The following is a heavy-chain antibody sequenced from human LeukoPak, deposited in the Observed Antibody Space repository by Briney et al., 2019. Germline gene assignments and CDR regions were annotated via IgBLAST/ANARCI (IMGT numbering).Heavy chain of an antibody. CDR3: AQELSDIFVVRTDS. Sequence: GGSLRLSCAASGFTLSNTDMSWVRQTTGKGMEWVATMSAYNDRTHYADSVRGRFTVSRDNSKNTLSLQMNSLREDDTAVYYCAQELSDIFVVRTDSWGQGTLVTVSS. D-gene: IGHD3-9*01. CDR1: GFTLSNTD. V-gene: IGHV3-23*01. J-gene: IGHJ4*02. CDR2: MSAYNDRT.